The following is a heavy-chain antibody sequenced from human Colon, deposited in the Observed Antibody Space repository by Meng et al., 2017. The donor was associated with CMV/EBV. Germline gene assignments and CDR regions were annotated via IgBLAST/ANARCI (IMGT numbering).Heavy chain of an antibody. D-gene: IGHD3-3*01. CDR3: ARFLGNGWYDP. CDR1: GFTFTNHW. V-gene: IGHV3-7*01. Sequence: GESLKISCAASGFTFTNHWMTWVRQAPGKGLQWVANIKEDGSEKYYLDSVNGRFTISRDNAKDSLYLQMNSLRVDDTGVYYCARFLGNGWYDPWGQGTQVTVSS. J-gene: IGHJ5*02. CDR2: IKEDGSEK.